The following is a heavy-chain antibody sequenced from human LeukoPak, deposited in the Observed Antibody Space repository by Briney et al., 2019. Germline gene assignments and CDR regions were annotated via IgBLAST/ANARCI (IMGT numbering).Heavy chain of an antibody. D-gene: IGHD3-9*01. CDR2: MNPNSGNT. J-gene: IGHJ4*02. V-gene: IGHV1-8*01. Sequence: AASVKVSWKASGYTFTSYDINWVRQATGQGLEWMGWMNPNSGNTGYAQKFQGRVTMTRNTSISTAYMELSSLRSEDTAVYYCARFDILTGYIAYWGQGTLVTVSS. CDR1: GYTFTSYD. CDR3: ARFDILTGYIAY.